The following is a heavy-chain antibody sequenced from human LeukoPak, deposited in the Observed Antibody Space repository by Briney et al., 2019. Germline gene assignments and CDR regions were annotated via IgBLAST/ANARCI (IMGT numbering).Heavy chain of an antibody. D-gene: IGHD4-23*01. CDR2: IKQDGSEK. CDR1: GFTFSSYW. J-gene: IGHJ3*02. Sequence: QPGGSLRLSCAASGFTFSSYWMSWVRQAPGKGLEWVANIKQDGSEKYYVDSVKGRSTISRDNAKSSLFLQMSSLRADDTAVYYCARGFGVNGLAFDIWGQGTMVTVSS. CDR3: ARGFGVNGLAFDI. V-gene: IGHV3-7*05.